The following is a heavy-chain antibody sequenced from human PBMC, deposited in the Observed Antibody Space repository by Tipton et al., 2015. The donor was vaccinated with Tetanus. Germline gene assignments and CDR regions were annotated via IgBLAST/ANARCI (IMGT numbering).Heavy chain of an antibody. CDR1: GGSISSSSYY. J-gene: IGHJ6*02. D-gene: IGHD4-17*01. CDR2: IYYSGST. Sequence: TLSLTCTVSGGSISSSSYYWGWIRQPPGKGLEWIGSIYYSGSTYYNPSLKSRVTISVDTSKNQFSLKLSSVTAADTAVYYCARTEKYGDYMVGEPLYYYGMDVWGQGTTVTVSS. CDR3: ARTEKYGDYMVGEPLYYYGMDV. V-gene: IGHV4-39*01.